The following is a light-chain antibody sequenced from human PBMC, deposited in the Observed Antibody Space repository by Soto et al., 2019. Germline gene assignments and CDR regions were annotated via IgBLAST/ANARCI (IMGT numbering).Light chain of an antibody. CDR2: ANN. CDR1: SSNIGAGYD. J-gene: IGLJ1*01. V-gene: IGLV1-40*01. CDR3: AAWDDSLRGYV. Sequence: QTVVTQPPSVSGAPGQSVAISCTGSSSNIGAGYDVHWYQHLPGRAPKLLIYANNNRPSGVPDRFSGSKSATSASLALSGLRSEDEADYYCAAWDDSLRGYVFGTGTKLTVL.